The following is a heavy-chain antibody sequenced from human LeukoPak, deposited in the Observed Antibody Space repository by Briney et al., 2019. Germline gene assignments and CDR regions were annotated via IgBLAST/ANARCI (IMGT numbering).Heavy chain of an antibody. CDR2: IYYSGST. J-gene: IGHJ4*02. D-gene: IGHD2-2*01. V-gene: IGHV4-59*01. CDR1: GGSISSYY. CDR3: ARGKKDIVVVPAVTYFDY. Sequence: PSETLSLTCTVSGGSISSYYWSWIRQPPGKGLEWIGYIYYSGSTNYNPSLKSRVTISVDTSKNQFSLKLSSVTAADTAVYYCARGKKDIVVVPAVTYFDYWGQRTLVTVSS.